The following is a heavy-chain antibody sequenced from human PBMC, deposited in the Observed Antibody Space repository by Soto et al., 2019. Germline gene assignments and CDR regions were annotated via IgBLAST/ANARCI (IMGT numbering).Heavy chain of an antibody. Sequence: GSLRLSCAASGFTFSDYAMSWVRQTPGKGLEWVSCIGARGDYTHYTDSVKGRFTISRDNSQNTLSLQMNSLRAEDTAVYYCAKEMSIGRPYDYWGQGTLVTAPQ. CDR2: IGARGDYT. CDR1: GFTFSDYA. CDR3: AKEMSIGRPYDY. V-gene: IGHV3-23*01. D-gene: IGHD6-6*01. J-gene: IGHJ4*02.